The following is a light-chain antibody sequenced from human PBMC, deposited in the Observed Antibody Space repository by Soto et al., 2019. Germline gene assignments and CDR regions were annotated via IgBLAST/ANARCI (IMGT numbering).Light chain of an antibody. V-gene: IGKV3-15*01. CDR3: QQYNNWPLT. CDR2: RAF. CDR1: LSVSSD. Sequence: EIVLTHSPGTLSFSPGERATLSFRASLSVSSDLAWYRQKPGQAPRLLIYRAFTRATGIPARFSGSGFGTDFTLTISSLQSEDFAVYYCQQYNNWPLTFGGGTKVDI. J-gene: IGKJ4*01.